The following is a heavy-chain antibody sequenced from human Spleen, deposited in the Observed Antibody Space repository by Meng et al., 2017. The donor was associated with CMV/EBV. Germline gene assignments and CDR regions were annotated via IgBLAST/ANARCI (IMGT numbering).Heavy chain of an antibody. CDR1: GYTFTSYG. V-gene: IGHV1-18*01. CDR3: ARQRVDFDY. Sequence: ASVKVSCKASGYTFTSYGISWVRQAPGQGLEWMGWISAYNGNTNYAQKLQGRVTMTTVTSTSTAYTELRSLRSEDTAVYYCARQRVDFDYWGQGTLATVSS. J-gene: IGHJ4*02. CDR2: ISAYNGNT. D-gene: IGHD6-25*01.